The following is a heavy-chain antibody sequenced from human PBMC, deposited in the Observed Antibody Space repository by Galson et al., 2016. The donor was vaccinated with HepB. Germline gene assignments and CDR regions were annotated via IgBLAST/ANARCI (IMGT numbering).Heavy chain of an antibody. Sequence: LTCTVSGDSISSYHWSWIRQPAGKGLEWIGRIYSSGSTNYNPSLKSRVTMPVDTSKNQFSLKLSSVTGADTAVYYCARTIVSAARGAFDIWGQGTMVTVSS. CDR2: IYSSGST. D-gene: IGHD2-2*01. J-gene: IGHJ3*02. V-gene: IGHV4-4*07. CDR1: GDSISSYH. CDR3: ARTIVSAARGAFDI.